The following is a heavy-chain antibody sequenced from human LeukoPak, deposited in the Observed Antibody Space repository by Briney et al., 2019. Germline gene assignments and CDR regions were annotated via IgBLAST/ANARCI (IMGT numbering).Heavy chain of an antibody. V-gene: IGHV3-30-3*01. Sequence: GGSLRLSCAASGFTFSSYAMSWVRQAPGKGLEWVAVISYDGSNKYYADSVKGRFTISRDNSKNTLYLQMNSLRAEDTAVYYCARDAYDCTNGVCYLFDYRGQGTLVTVSS. CDR1: GFTFSSYA. CDR2: ISYDGSNK. CDR3: ARDAYDCTNGVCYLFDY. J-gene: IGHJ4*02. D-gene: IGHD2-8*01.